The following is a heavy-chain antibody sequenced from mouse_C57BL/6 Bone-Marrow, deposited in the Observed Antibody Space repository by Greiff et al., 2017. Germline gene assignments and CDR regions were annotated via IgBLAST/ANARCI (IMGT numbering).Heavy chain of an antibody. D-gene: IGHD1-1*01. Sequence: QVQLQQSGAELVKPGASVKLSCKASGYTFTSYWMHWVKQRPGQGLEWIGMIHPNSGSTNYNEKFKSKATLTVDKSSSTAYMQLSSLTSEDSAVYYCATRHCYGSSYWYFDVWGTGTTVTVSS. V-gene: IGHV1-64*01. CDR1: GYTFTSYW. CDR2: IHPNSGST. CDR3: ATRHCYGSSYWYFDV. J-gene: IGHJ1*03.